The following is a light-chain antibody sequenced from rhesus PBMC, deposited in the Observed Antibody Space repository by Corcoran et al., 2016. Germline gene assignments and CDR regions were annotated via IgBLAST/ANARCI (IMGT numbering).Light chain of an antibody. V-gene: IGKV1-74*01. CDR2: KAS. CDR1: ENVNNY. J-gene: IGKJ2*01. Sequence: DIQMTQSPSSLSASVGDRVTITCRASENVNNYLNWYQQQPGKAPKLRIYKASTLQSGVPSRVSGSGSGTDYTFPISSLQPEDVATCYCQHTYGTPYSFGQGTKVEIK. CDR3: QHTYGTPYS.